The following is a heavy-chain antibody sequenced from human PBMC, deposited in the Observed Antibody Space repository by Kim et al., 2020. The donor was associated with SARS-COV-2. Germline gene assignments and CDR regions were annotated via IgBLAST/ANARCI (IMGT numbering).Heavy chain of an antibody. Sequence: ASVKVSCKASGYTFTSYYMHWVRQAPGQGLEWMGIINPSGGSTSYAQKFQGRVTMTRDTSTSTVYMELSSLRSEDTAVYYCAREGLRVLSPRVLLYWGQGTLVTVSS. CDR3: AREGLRVLSPRVLLY. J-gene: IGHJ4*02. CDR1: GYTFTSYY. D-gene: IGHD3-16*01. CDR2: INPSGGST. V-gene: IGHV1-46*01.